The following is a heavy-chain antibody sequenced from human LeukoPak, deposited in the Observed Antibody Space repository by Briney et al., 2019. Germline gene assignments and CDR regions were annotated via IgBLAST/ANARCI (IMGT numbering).Heavy chain of an antibody. CDR3: ARGTGWSYYLDY. V-gene: IGHV4-38-2*02. Sequence: SETLSLTCIVSGYSINSGYYWGWIRQPPGEGLEWIGTVYHSGSSYYNPSLNSRFTLSVDTSKNQFSLRLPSVTAADTAVYYCARGTGWSYYLDYWGRGTLVTVSP. J-gene: IGHJ4*02. CDR1: GYSINSGYY. D-gene: IGHD6-19*01. CDR2: VYHSGSS.